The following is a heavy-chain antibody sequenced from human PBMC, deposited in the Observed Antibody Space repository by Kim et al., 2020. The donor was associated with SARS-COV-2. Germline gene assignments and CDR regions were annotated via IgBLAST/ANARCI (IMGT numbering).Heavy chain of an antibody. V-gene: IGHV4-59*01. Sequence: SETLSLTCTVSGGSISSYYWSWIRQPPGKGLEWIGYIYYSGSTNYNPSLKSRVTISVDTSKNQFSLKLSSVTAADTAVYYWARTLDYYDSSGYYYYYYGMDVWGQGTTVTVSS. D-gene: IGHD3-22*01. J-gene: IGHJ6*02. CDR2: IYYSGST. CDR3: ARTLDYYDSSGYYYYYYGMDV. CDR1: GGSISSYY.